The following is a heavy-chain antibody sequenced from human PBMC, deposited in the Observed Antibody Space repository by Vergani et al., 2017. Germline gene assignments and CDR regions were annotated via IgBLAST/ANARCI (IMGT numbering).Heavy chain of an antibody. D-gene: IGHD6-13*01. J-gene: IGHJ4*02. CDR1: GGTFSSYA. CDR2: IIPIFGTA. Sequence: QVQLVQSGAEVKKPGSSVKVSCKASGGTFSSYAISWVRQAPGQGLEWMGGIIPIFGTANYAQKFQGRVTITANESTSTAYMELSSLRTEDTAVYYCARLGEGYSSSGYYFDCWGQGTLVTVSS. V-gene: IGHV1-69*01. CDR3: ARLGEGYSSSGYYFDC.